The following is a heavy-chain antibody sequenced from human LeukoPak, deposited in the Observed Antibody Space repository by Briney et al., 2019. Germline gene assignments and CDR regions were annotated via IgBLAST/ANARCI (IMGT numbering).Heavy chain of an antibody. CDR1: GYTFTNYA. D-gene: IGHD6-13*01. Sequence: ASVKVSCKASGYTFTNYAMNWVRQAPGQGLEWMGGIIPIFGTANYAQKFQGRVTITADESTSTAYMELSSLRSEDTAVYYCARLGIAAAGTEDYWGQGTLVTVSS. J-gene: IGHJ4*02. CDR2: IIPIFGTA. V-gene: IGHV1-69*13. CDR3: ARLGIAAAGTEDY.